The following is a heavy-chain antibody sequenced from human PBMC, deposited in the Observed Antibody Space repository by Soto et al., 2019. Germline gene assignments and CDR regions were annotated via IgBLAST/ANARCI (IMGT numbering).Heavy chain of an antibody. Sequence: GGSLRLACAASGFTFSIYAMTWVRQSPGKGLEWVSSMSRTGDNTYYADSVKGRFTISRDNSKNTLYLQMNSLRAEDTAIYYCAKDQSNSNPLYYFDFWGPGTLVTVSS. J-gene: IGHJ4*02. V-gene: IGHV3-23*01. D-gene: IGHD3-22*01. CDR3: AKDQSNSNPLYYFDF. CDR2: MSRTGDNT. CDR1: GFTFSIYA.